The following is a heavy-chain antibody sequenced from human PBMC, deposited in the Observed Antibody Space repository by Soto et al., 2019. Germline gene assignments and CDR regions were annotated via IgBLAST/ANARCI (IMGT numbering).Heavy chain of an antibody. J-gene: IGHJ5*02. CDR2: ISFDGGNQ. V-gene: IGHV3-30*18. CDR1: GFDFNTYG. D-gene: IGHD6-13*01. CDR3: AKDSSVTAAGSGGWFDP. Sequence: QVQLVQSGGGVVQPGRSLRLSCAASGFDFNTYGLHWVRQAPGKGLEWVAGISFDGGNQYYADSVKGRFTISRDKSNNTPYLQMNGLGAEDTATYYCAKDSSVTAAGSGGWFDPWGQGTLVIVSS.